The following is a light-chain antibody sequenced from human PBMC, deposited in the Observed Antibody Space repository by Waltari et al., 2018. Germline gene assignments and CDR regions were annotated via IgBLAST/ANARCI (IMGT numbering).Light chain of an antibody. J-gene: IGKJ1*01. CDR3: QQYDSYPPT. Sequence: DIQMTQSPSSLSASVGDRVTITCRASQGISGWLAWYQQKPGKAPIYLLHGASSLQSGVPSRFSGSGSRTEFTLTISSLQPEDFATYYCQQYDSYPPTFGQGTKVEIK. V-gene: IGKV1D-16*01. CDR1: QGISGW. CDR2: GAS.